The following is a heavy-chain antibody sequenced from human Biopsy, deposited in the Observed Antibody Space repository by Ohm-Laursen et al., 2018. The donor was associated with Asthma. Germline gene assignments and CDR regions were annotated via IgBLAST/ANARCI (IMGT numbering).Heavy chain of an antibody. Sequence: SSVKVSCKASGGTFSSFALSWVRQAPGQGLEWMGGIIPVFGITNDAQKFQDRVTITADVSASTAYMDLRSLRSEDTAMYYCARTYYDFLTGQVNDAFALWGQGTMVTVSS. J-gene: IGHJ3*01. CDR1: GGTFSSFA. CDR2: IIPVFGIT. V-gene: IGHV1-69*01. D-gene: IGHD3-9*01. CDR3: ARTYYDFLTGQVNDAFAL.